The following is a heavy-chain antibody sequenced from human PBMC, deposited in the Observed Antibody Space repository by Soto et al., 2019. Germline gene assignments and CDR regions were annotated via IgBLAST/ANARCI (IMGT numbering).Heavy chain of an antibody. CDR1: GGSISSYY. CDR2: IYYSGST. V-gene: IGHV4-59*01. D-gene: IGHD2-2*01. Sequence: SETLSLTCTVSGGSISSYYWSWIRQPPGKGLEWIGYIYYSGSTNYNPSLKSRATISLDTSKDQFSLKLSSVTAADTAVYYCARQGPASILNTWFDPWGQGTLVTVSS. CDR3: ARQGPASILNTWFDP. J-gene: IGHJ5*02.